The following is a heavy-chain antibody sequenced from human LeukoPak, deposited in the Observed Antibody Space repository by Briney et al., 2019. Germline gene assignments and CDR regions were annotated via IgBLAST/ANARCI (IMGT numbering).Heavy chain of an antibody. CDR1: GFTFSSYA. Sequence: GGSLRLSCAASGFTFSSYALSWVRQAPGKGLEWVSSISGSGASTYYADSVKGRFTISRDNSKNTLYLQMNSLRAEDTAVYYCAKDYSGIPTTGPLTLFDYWGQGTLVTVSS. D-gene: IGHD1-1*01. CDR2: ISGSGAST. CDR3: AKDYSGIPTTGPLTLFDY. J-gene: IGHJ4*02. V-gene: IGHV3-23*01.